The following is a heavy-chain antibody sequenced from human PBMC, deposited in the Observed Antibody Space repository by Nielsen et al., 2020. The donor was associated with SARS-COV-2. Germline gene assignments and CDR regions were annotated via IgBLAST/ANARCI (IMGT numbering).Heavy chain of an antibody. J-gene: IGHJ6*02. CDR3: ARDLTYSYGYDYYYGMDV. Sequence: ASVHVSCKASGYTLTSYYMHWLRQAPGQGLEWMGIINPSGGSTSYAQKFQGRVTMTRDTSTSTVYMELSSLRSEDTAVYYCARDLTYSYGYDYYYGMDVWGQGTTVTVSS. CDR2: INPSGGST. V-gene: IGHV1-46*01. D-gene: IGHD5-18*01. CDR1: GYTLTSYY.